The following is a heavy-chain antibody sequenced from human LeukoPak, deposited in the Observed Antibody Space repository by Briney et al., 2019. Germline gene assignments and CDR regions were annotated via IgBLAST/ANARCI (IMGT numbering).Heavy chain of an antibody. CDR1: GYTSTGYY. Sequence: ASVKVSCKASGYTSTGYYMHWVRQAPGQGLEWMGWINPNSGGTNYAQKFQGRVTMTRDTSISTAYMELSRQRSDDTAVYYCARDPDIVVVPAASYMDVWGKGTTVTVSS. J-gene: IGHJ6*03. D-gene: IGHD2-2*01. CDR2: INPNSGGT. V-gene: IGHV1-2*02. CDR3: ARDPDIVVVPAASYMDV.